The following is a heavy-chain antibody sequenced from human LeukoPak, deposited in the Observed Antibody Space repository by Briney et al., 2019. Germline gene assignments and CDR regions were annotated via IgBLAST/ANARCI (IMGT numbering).Heavy chain of an antibody. CDR2: INPNSGGT. Sequence: ASVKVSCEASGYTFTDYYIHWVREAPGQVLEWMGWINPNSGGTNYAQKFQGRVTMTRDTSISTVYMELNRLRSDDTAVYYCARDGYHYGQFDYWGQGTLVTVSS. CDR1: GYTFTDYY. CDR3: ARDGYHYGQFDY. J-gene: IGHJ4*02. V-gene: IGHV1-2*02. D-gene: IGHD3-10*01.